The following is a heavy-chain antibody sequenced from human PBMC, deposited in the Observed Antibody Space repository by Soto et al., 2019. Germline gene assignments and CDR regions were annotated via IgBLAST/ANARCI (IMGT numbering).Heavy chain of an antibody. CDR3: ARAGSYELGYFDL. D-gene: IGHD1-26*01. CDR1: GYTFTGYY. Sequence: QVQLVQSGAEVKKPGASVKVSCKASGYTFTGYYMHWVRQAPGQGLEWMGWINPNSGGTNYAQKLLGRVTMTGDTSMSTADRELSRLRSDDTAVYDCARAGSYELGYFDLWGRGTLVTVSS. J-gene: IGHJ2*01. V-gene: IGHV1-2*02. CDR2: INPNSGGT.